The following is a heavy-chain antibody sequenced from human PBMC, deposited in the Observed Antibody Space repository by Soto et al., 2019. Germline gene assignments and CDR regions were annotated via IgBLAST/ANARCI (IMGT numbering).Heavy chain of an antibody. V-gene: IGHV4-30-2*01. D-gene: IGHD3-22*01. CDR2: IYHSGST. CDR3: ARDLVDSSGSYFDY. J-gene: IGHJ4*02. CDR1: GGSISSGGYS. Sequence: SETLSLTCAVSGGSISSGGYSWSWIRQPPGKGLEWIGYIYHSGSTYYNPSLKSRVTISVDRSKNQFSLKLSSVTAADTAVYYCARDLVDSSGSYFDYWGQGTLVTVSS.